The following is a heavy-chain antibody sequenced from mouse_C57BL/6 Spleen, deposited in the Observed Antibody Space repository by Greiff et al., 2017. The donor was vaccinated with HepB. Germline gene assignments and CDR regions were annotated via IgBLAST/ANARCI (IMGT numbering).Heavy chain of an antibody. CDR3: ARGGYENDYAMDY. CDR1: GYSITSGYD. CDR2: ISYSGST. J-gene: IGHJ4*01. D-gene: IGHD2-2*01. V-gene: IGHV3-1*01. Sequence: VQLKQSGPGMVKPSQSLSLTCTVTGYSITSGYDWHWIRHFPGNKLEWMGYISYSGSTNYNPSLKSRISITHDTSKNHFFLKLNSVTTEDTATYYCARGGYENDYAMDYWGQGTSVTVSS.